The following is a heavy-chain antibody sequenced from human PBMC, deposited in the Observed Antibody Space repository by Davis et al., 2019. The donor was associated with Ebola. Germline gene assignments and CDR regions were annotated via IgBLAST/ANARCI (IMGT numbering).Heavy chain of an antibody. D-gene: IGHD2-8*01. CDR3: VRDLYGFDY. Sequence: GESLKISCSASGFTFSSLSMHWVRQAPGKRLEYVSVISNNGLSTYYADSVKGRFTISRDNSKNTLYLQMSSLRTEDTAVYYCVRDLYGFDYWGQGTPVTVSS. V-gene: IGHV3-64D*08. CDR2: ISNNGLST. J-gene: IGHJ4*02. CDR1: GFTFSSLS.